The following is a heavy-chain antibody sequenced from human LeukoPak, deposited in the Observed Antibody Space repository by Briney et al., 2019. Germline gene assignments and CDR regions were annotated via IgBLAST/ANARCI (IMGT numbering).Heavy chain of an antibody. D-gene: IGHD6-13*01. CDR2: MNPNSGNT. Sequence: ASVKVSCKASGYTFTCYDINWVRQATGQGLEWMGWMNPNSGNTGYAQKFQGRVTITRNTSISTAYMELSSLRSEDTAVYYCARGEGDSISSWSDAFDIWGQGTMVTVSS. J-gene: IGHJ3*02. CDR1: GYTFTCYD. V-gene: IGHV1-8*03. CDR3: ARGEGDSISSWSDAFDI.